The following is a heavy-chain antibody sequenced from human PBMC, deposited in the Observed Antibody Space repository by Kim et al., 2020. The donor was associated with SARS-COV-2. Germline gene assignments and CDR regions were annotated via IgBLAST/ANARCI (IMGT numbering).Heavy chain of an antibody. Sequence: GGSLRLSCAASRFTFSSYEMNWVRQAPGKGLEWVSYISGSGTTIYYADSVKGRFTISRDNAKNSLYLQMNSLRAEDTAVYYCARNHAMDVWGQGTSVTVSS. CDR3: ARNHAMDV. CDR1: RFTFSSYE. J-gene: IGHJ6*02. CDR2: ISGSGTTI. V-gene: IGHV3-48*03.